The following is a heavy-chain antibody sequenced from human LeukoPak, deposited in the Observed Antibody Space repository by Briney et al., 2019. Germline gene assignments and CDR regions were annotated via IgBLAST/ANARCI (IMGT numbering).Heavy chain of an antibody. CDR2: INHSGGT. J-gene: IGHJ4*02. Sequence: SETLSLTCTVSGGSISSSSYYWGWIRQPPGKGLEWIGEINHSGGTNYNPSLKSRVTISVDTSKNQFSLKLSSVTAADTAVYYCAREGGYCSGGSCYAIDYWGQGTLVTVSS. V-gene: IGHV4-39*07. CDR1: GGSISSSSYY. D-gene: IGHD2-15*01. CDR3: AREGGYCSGGSCYAIDY.